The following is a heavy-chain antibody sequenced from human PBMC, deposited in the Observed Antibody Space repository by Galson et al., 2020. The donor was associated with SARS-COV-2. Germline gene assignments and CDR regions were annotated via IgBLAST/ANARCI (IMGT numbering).Heavy chain of an antibody. D-gene: IGHD6-13*01. Sequence: GESLKISCAASGFTFISYAMHWVRQAPGKGLEWVSAISGSGGSTYYADSVKGRFTISRDNSKNTLYLQMNSLRAEDTAVYYCAKTAEQQLGAWGRVRGWFDPWGQGTLVTVSS. V-gene: IGHV3-23*01. CDR2: ISGSGGST. J-gene: IGHJ5*02. CDR3: AKTAEQQLGAWGRVRGWFDP. CDR1: GFTFISYA.